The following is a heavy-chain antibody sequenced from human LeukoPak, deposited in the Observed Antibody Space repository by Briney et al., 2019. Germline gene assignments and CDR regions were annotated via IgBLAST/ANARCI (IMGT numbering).Heavy chain of an antibody. CDR1: GYSLSSGYY. CDR2: IYHSGST. Sequence: PSETLSLTCTVSGYSLSSGYYWGWIRQPPGKGLEWIGSIYHSGSTYYNPFLKSRVTISVDTSKNQFSLKLSSVTAADTAVYYCASNTAMVLYYFDYWGQGTLVTVSS. J-gene: IGHJ4*02. D-gene: IGHD5-18*01. V-gene: IGHV4-38-2*02. CDR3: ASNTAMVLYYFDY.